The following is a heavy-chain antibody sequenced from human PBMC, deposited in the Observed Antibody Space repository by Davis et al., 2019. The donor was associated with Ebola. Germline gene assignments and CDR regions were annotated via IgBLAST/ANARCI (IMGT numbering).Heavy chain of an antibody. CDR2: ISSSSSYI. V-gene: IGHV3-21*01. J-gene: IGHJ4*02. CDR3: ARERSPRYWEWLPGVYFDY. D-gene: IGHD3-3*01. Sequence: GESLKISCAASGFTFSSYSMNWVRQAPGKGLEWVSSISSSSSYIYYADSVKGRFTISRDNAKNSLYLQMNSLRAEDTAVYYCARERSPRYWEWLPGVYFDYWGQGTLVTVSS. CDR1: GFTFSSYS.